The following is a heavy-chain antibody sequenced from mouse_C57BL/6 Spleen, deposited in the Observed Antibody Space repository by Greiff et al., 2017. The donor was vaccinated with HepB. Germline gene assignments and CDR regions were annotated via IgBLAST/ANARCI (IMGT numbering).Heavy chain of an antibody. J-gene: IGHJ2*01. Sequence: QVQLQQSGAELVKPGASVKMSCKASGYTFTSYWITWVKQRPGQGLEWIGDIYPGSGSTNYNEKFKSKATLTVDTSSSTAYMQLSSLTSEDSAVYYCARSITTGPYFDYWGQGTTLTVSS. V-gene: IGHV1-55*01. CDR1: GYTFTSYW. D-gene: IGHD1-1*01. CDR2: IYPGSGST. CDR3: ARSITTGPYFDY.